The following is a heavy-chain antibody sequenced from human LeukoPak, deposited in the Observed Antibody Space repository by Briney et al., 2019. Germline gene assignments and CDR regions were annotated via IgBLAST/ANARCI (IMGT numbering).Heavy chain of an antibody. J-gene: IGHJ6*03. CDR1: GGSISSHY. D-gene: IGHD3-3*01. Sequence: SETLSLTCTVSGGSISSHYWSWIRQPPGKGLEWIGYIYYSGSTNYNPSLKSRVTISVDTSKNQFSLKLSSVTAADTAVYYCARSADFWSGYYNHYYYYMDVWGKGTTVTVSS. CDR2: IYYSGST. CDR3: ARSADFWSGYYNHYYYYMDV. V-gene: IGHV4-59*11.